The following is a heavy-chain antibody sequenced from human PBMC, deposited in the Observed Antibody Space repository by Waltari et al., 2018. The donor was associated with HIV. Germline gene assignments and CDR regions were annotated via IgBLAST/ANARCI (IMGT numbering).Heavy chain of an antibody. Sequence: QVQLQESGPGLVKPSETLSPTCTVSGGSISSYYWSWIRQPPGKGLEWIGYIYYSGSTNYNPSLKSRVTISVDTSKNQFSLKLSSVTAADTAVYYCARVGSSPYYFDYWGQGTLVTVSS. V-gene: IGHV4-59*01. CDR3: ARVGSSPYYFDY. J-gene: IGHJ4*02. CDR1: GGSISSYY. CDR2: IYYSGST. D-gene: IGHD6-6*01.